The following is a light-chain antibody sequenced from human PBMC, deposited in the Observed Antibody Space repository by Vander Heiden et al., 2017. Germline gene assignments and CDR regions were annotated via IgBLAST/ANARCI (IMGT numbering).Light chain of an antibody. V-gene: IGKV2-40*01. CDR3: MQRIEFQVYT. J-gene: IGKJ2*01. Sequence: IVMTQPPPSLPVPPGEPASTPCRSSQTFLDIYVGNTYLDGYLQKPWHSPPPLFHTLSIRASGDPDRFSGSGSGTDCTRKISRVEAEDVGVYYCMQRIEFQVYTFGQGTKLEIK. CDR1: QTFLDIYVGNTY. CDR2: TLS.